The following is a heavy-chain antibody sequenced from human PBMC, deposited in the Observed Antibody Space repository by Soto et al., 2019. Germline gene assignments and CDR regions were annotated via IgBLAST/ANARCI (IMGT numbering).Heavy chain of an antibody. CDR1: GFTFSSHA. CDR3: ARDQGTYYYASSAYFGPHDY. Sequence: QVQLVESGGGVVQPGRSLRLSCAASGFTFSSHAMHWVRQAPGRGLEWVAVISYDGSNEYYADSVKGRFTISRDNSKNTLYLQIIGLGAEDTAVYYCARDQGTYYYASSAYFGPHDYWGQGTLVTGSS. D-gene: IGHD3-22*01. J-gene: IGHJ4*02. CDR2: ISYDGSNE. V-gene: IGHV3-30-3*01.